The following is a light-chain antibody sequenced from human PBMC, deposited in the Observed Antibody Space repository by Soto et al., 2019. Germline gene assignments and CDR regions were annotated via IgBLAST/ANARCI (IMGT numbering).Light chain of an antibody. CDR1: SSNIGNNY. Sequence: QSVLTQPPSVASAPGQTVTISCSGSSSNIGNNYVSWYQQLPGSAPKRLLYDNNKRPSGIPDRFSGSKSGTSATLGITGLQTGEEADYYCGTWDSSLSAVVFGGGTKVTVL. J-gene: IGLJ2*01. CDR2: DNN. CDR3: GTWDSSLSAVV. V-gene: IGLV1-51*01.